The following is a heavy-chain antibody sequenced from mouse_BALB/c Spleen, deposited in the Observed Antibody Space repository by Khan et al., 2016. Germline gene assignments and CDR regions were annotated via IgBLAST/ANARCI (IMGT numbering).Heavy chain of an antibody. CDR1: GYTFTNYG. J-gene: IGHJ4*01. CDR3: ASIYDGYYVGLYYSMDY. D-gene: IGHD2-3*01. V-gene: IGHV9-3-1*01. CDR2: INTYTGEP. Sequence: QIQLVQSGPELKKPGETVKISCKASGYTFTNYGMNWVKQAPGKGLKWMGWINTYTGEPTYADDFKGRFAFSLETSASTAYLQINNLKNGDTATYFCASIYDGYYVGLYYSMDYWGQGTSVTVSS.